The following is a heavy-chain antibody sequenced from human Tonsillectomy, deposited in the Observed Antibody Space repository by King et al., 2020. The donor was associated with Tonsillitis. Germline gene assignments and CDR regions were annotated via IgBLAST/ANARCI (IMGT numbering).Heavy chain of an antibody. V-gene: IGHV1-2*02. D-gene: IGHD1-1*01. Sequence: VQLVESGAEVKTPGASVKVSCKASGYTFTGYYIHWVRQAPGQGLEWMGWINPKNGATNTAQKFQGRVTLTSDTSSTTAYMELNSLRLDDTAVYFCARGECSAAWMNYWGQGTLVTVSS. CDR1: GYTFTGYY. CDR2: INPKNGAT. J-gene: IGHJ4*02. CDR3: ARGECSAAWMNY.